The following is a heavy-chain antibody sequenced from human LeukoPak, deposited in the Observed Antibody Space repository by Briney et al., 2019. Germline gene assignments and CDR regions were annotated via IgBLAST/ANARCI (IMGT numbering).Heavy chain of an antibody. J-gene: IGHJ4*02. D-gene: IGHD3-10*01. CDR1: GFTFTRFW. CDR3: TRGGEEPFDY. V-gene: IGHV3-74*01. CDR2: INVEGTTT. Sequence: GGSLRLSCAGSGFTFTRFWMHWLRQAPGKGPVWVARINVEGTTTTYADSVEGRFTISRDENTLYLQMNHLRVDDTAVYYCTRGGEEPFDYWGQGTLVTLSP.